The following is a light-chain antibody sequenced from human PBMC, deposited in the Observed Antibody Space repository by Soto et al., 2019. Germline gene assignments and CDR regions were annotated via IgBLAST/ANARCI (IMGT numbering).Light chain of an antibody. CDR1: QSVSSND. V-gene: IGKV3-20*01. CDR2: GAS. J-gene: IGKJ5*01. CDR3: QQYGNSPIS. Sequence: EIVLTQSPGTLSLSPGERATLSCRASQSVSSNDLAWYQQKPGQAPRLLIYGASSRATGIPDRFSGSGSGTDFTLTISRLEPEDFAVYYCQQYGNSPISFGQGTRLEI.